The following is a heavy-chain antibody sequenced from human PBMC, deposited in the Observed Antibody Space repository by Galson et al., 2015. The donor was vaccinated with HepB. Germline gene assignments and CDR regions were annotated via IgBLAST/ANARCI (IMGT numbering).Heavy chain of an antibody. Sequence: SLRLSCAASGFTFSNFWMTWARQTPGKGLEWVALINPDGSGSVYVDSVKGRFTTSRDNAKNSLSLQMNNLRVEDTAVYYCLRDRGIAPWGQGTLVTVSS. CDR2: INPDGSGS. V-gene: IGHV3-7*01. CDR3: LRDRGIAP. D-gene: IGHD3-16*01. CDR1: GFTFSNFW. J-gene: IGHJ5*02.